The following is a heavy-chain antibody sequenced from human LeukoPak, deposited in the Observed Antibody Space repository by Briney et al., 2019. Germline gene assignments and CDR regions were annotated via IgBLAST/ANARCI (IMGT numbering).Heavy chain of an antibody. Sequence: GGSLRLSCAGSGFTFSSYEMNWVRQAPGKGLEWVSYIRGSGTTISYADSVKGRFTISRDNAKNSLYLQMNSLRGEDTAIYYCARAAGDYVRFDNWGQGTLVTVSS. V-gene: IGHV3-48*03. CDR1: GFTFSSYE. CDR3: ARAAGDYVRFDN. J-gene: IGHJ5*02. D-gene: IGHD4-17*01. CDR2: IRGSGTTI.